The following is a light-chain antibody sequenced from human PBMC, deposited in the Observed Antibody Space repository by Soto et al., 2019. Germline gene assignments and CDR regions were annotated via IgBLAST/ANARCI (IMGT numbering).Light chain of an antibody. J-gene: IGKJ4*01. CDR1: QSVSYY. CDR2: DAS. Sequence: EIVLTQSPATLSLSPGERATLSCRASQSVSYYLAWYQQKPGQAPRLLIYDASNRATGIPARFSGSGSGTEFTLTISSLQPDDFATYYCQQYNSYPLTFGGGTKVDIK. CDR3: QQYNSYPLT. V-gene: IGKV3-11*01.